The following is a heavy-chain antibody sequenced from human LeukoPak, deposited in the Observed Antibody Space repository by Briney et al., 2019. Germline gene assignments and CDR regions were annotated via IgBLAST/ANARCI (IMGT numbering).Heavy chain of an antibody. CDR2: VIPIFSTS. CDR3: ARAGYPRRVYYYYYMDV. CDR1: GGGFGNYG. Sequence: GASVKVSCKASGGGFGNYGITWVRQAPGQGLEWVGGVIPIFSTSNYAPKFQARVTITADESTSTAYMELSSLRSEDTAVYYCARAGYPRRVYYYYYMDVWGKGTTVTVSS. D-gene: IGHD2-2*01. J-gene: IGHJ6*03. V-gene: IGHV1-69*13.